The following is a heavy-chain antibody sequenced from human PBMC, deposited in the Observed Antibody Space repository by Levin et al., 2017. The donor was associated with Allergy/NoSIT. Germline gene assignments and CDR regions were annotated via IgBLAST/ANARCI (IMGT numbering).Heavy chain of an antibody. CDR3: AVGGSGYDVDY. CDR2: INHSGST. J-gene: IGHJ4*02. D-gene: IGHD5-12*01. Sequence: SETLSLTCAVYGGSFSGYYWSWIRQPPGKGLEWIGEINHSGSTNYNPSLKSRVTISVDTSKNQFSLKLSSVTAADTAVYYCAVGGSGYDVDYWGQGTLVTVSS. V-gene: IGHV4-34*01. CDR1: GGSFSGYY.